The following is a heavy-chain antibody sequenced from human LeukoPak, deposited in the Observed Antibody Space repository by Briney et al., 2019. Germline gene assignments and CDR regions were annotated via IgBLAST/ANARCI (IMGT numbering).Heavy chain of an antibody. V-gene: IGHV1-2*02. CDR3: ARTPLSFRDKWELGFDP. CDR2: INPNSGGT. D-gene: IGHD1-26*01. Sequence: ASVKVSCKASGYTFTGYYMHWVRQAPGQGLEWLGWINPNSGGTNYAQKFQGRVTMTRDTSISTAYMELSRLRSDDTAVYYCARTPLSFRDKWELGFDPWGQGTLVTVSS. CDR1: GYTFTGYY. J-gene: IGHJ5*02.